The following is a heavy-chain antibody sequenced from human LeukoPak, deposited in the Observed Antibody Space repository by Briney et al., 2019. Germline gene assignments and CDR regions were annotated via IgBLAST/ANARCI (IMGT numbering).Heavy chain of an antibody. D-gene: IGHD1-1*01. V-gene: IGHV3-23*01. CDR3: STHRGTFRYFFDY. J-gene: IGHJ4*02. CDR2: ISDSGVST. Sequence: GGSVTLPCAASGFPFCSFAVIWAPQPPGRGLEGVLGISDSGVSTCYADSVEGRLTITRHNSKNTLYLQMNSLRFEDTAVDCLSTHRGTFRYFFDYWGEGTLVTVSS. CDR1: GFPFCSFA.